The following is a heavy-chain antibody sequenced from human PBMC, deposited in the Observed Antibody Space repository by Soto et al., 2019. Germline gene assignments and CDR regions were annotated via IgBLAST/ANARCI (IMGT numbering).Heavy chain of an antibody. J-gene: IGHJ6*02. CDR1: GFSFSTYA. CDR3: AKVYGSGSSPYHYGMDV. CDR2: VSGNGDTS. V-gene: IGHV3-23*01. D-gene: IGHD2-15*01. Sequence: VGSLRVSCAASGFSFSTYAMTWVRQAPGKGLEWVSVVSGNGDTSYYAESVKDRFTISRDNSKNTSYLEMNSLRGDDTAVYYCAKVYGSGSSPYHYGMDVWGQGTMVTVSS.